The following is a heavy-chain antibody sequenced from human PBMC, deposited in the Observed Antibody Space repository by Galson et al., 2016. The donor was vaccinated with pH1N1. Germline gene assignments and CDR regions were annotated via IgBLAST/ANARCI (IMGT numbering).Heavy chain of an antibody. CDR3: AKDWGWQLDPSPFEY. CDR2: IIGSGGGT. D-gene: IGHD4-23*01. V-gene: IGHV3-23*01. Sequence: SLRLSCAASDFTFKDFGMNWVRQAPGKGLEWVSRIIGSGGGTYYADSVKGRFTISRDNSKNALYLQMNSLRVEDTAIYYCAKDWGWQLDPSPFEYWGQGTLVTVSS. CDR1: DFTFKDFG. J-gene: IGHJ4*02.